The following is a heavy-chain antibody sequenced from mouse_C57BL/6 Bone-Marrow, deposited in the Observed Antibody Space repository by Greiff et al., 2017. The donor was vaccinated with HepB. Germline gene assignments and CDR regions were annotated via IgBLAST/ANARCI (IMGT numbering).Heavy chain of an antibody. CDR2: IHPNSGST. CDR1: GYTFTSYW. V-gene: IGHV1-64*01. J-gene: IGHJ2*01. CDR3: ARGADFDY. Sequence: QVQLQQPGAELVKPGASVKLSCKASGYTFTSYWRHWVKQRPGQGLEWIGMIHPNSGSTNYNEKFKSKATLTVEKSSSTAYMQLSSLTSEDSAVYYCARGADFDYWGQGTTLTVSS.